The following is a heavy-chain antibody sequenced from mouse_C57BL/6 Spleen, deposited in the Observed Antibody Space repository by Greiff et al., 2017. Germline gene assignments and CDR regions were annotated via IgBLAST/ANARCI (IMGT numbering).Heavy chain of an antibody. V-gene: IGHV1-15*01. D-gene: IGHD1-1*01. Sequence: QVQLQESGAELVRPGASVTLSCKASGYTFTDYEMHWVKQTPVHGLEWIGAIDPETGGTAYNQKFKGKATLTADKSSSTAFMELRSLTSEDSAVYYCTNYYGSPGWFAYWGQGTLVTVSA. J-gene: IGHJ3*01. CDR3: TNYYGSPGWFAY. CDR1: GYTFTDYE. CDR2: IDPETGGT.